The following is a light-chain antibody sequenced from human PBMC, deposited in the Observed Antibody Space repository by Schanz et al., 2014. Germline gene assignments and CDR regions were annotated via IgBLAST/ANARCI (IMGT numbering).Light chain of an antibody. CDR3: CSYIGTNHLVL. V-gene: IGLV2-8*01. CDR1: SRDIGKYNY. CDR2: DVT. Sequence: QSALTQPPSASGSPGQSATISCTGTSRDIGKYNYVSWYQQHPGKAPKLLIYDVTERPSGVPDRFSGSRSGSTASLTVSGLQADDEADYYCCSYIGTNHLVLFGGGTKLTVL. J-gene: IGLJ3*02.